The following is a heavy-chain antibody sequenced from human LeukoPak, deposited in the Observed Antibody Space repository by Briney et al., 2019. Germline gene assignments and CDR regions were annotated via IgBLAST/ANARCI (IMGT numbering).Heavy chain of an antibody. CDR2: ISYSSSTI. J-gene: IGHJ4*02. D-gene: IGHD2/OR15-2a*01. Sequence: GGSLRLSCAASGFTFSSYSMNWARQAPGKGLEWVSYISYSSSTIYYADSVKGRFTISRDNARNSLYLQMDNLRAEDTGVYYCARDFYDGFALDYWGQGTLVTVSS. V-gene: IGHV3-48*04. CDR1: GFTFSSYS. CDR3: ARDFYDGFALDY.